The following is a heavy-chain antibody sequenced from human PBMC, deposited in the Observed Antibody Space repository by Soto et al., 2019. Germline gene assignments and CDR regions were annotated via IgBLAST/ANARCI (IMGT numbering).Heavy chain of an antibody. CDR3: AREKGYYYGSGILRSYGMDV. CDR2: IWYDGSNK. J-gene: IGHJ6*02. Sequence: PGGSLRLSCAASGFTFSSYGMHWVRQAPGKGLEWVAVIWYDGSNKYYADSVKGRFTISRDNSKNTLYLQMNSLRAEDTAVYYCAREKGYYYGSGILRSYGMDVWGQGT. CDR1: GFTFSSYG. V-gene: IGHV3-33*01. D-gene: IGHD3-10*01.